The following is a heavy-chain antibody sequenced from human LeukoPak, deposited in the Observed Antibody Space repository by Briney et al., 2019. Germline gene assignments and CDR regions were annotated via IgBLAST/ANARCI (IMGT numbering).Heavy chain of an antibody. CDR1: GYTFTSYY. Sequence: ASVKVSCKASGYTFTSYYMHWVRQAPGQGLEWMGIINPSGGSTSYAQKFQGSVTMTRDTSTSTDYMELSSLRSEDTAVYYCAREGSGWPFDYWGQGTLVTVSS. D-gene: IGHD6-19*01. CDR2: INPSGGST. J-gene: IGHJ4*02. V-gene: IGHV1-46*03. CDR3: AREGSGWPFDY.